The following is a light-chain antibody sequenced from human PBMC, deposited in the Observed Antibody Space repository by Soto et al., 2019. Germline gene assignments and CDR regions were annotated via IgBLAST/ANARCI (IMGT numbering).Light chain of an antibody. CDR1: SSDVGAYNY. V-gene: IGLV2-14*01. J-gene: IGLJ2*01. CDR3: SSYTSRSTVV. CDR2: EVS. Sequence: QSALTQPASVSGSPGQAITISCTGTSSDVGAYNYVSWYQQHPGKAPKLMIYEVSNRPSGVSNRFSGSKSGNTASLTISGLQTEDEAEYYCSSYTSRSTVVFGGGTQLTVL.